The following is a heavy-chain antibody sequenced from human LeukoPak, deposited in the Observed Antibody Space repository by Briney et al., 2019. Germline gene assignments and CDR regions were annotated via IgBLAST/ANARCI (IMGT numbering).Heavy chain of an antibody. Sequence: GGSLRLSCAASGFTFSSYWMHWVRQAPGKGLVWVSRINSDGSSTSYADSVKGRFTISRDNAKNTLYLQMNSLRAEDTAVYYCAREITMVRGVLDYWGQGTLVTVSS. CDR2: INSDGSST. V-gene: IGHV3-74*01. J-gene: IGHJ4*02. D-gene: IGHD3-10*01. CDR3: AREITMVRGVLDY. CDR1: GFTFSSYW.